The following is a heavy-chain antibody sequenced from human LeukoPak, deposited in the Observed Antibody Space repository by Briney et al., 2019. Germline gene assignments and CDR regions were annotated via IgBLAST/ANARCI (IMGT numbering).Heavy chain of an antibody. CDR1: GGSFSGYY. CDR2: INHSGST. D-gene: IGHD5-24*01. Sequence: SETLSLTCAVYGGSFSGYYWSWIRQPPGKGLEWIGEINHSGSTNYNPSLKSRVTISVDTSKNQFSLKLSSVTAADTAVYYCARVRQRWLQLPPQFDYWGQGTLVTVSS. CDR3: ARVRQRWLQLPPQFDY. V-gene: IGHV4-34*01. J-gene: IGHJ4*02.